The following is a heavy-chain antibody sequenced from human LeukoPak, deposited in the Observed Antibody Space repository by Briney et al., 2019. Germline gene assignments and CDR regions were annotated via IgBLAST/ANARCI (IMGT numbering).Heavy chain of an antibody. CDR1: GXSVSSNSSA. J-gene: IGHJ6*02. CDR2: TYYRSKWYN. V-gene: IGHV6-1*01. CDR3: ARRGPAGSSSSGMDV. Sequence: SQTLSLTCAISGXSVSSNSSAWNWIRQSPSRGLEWLARTYYRSKWYNDYAVSVKGRITINPDTSKNQFSLQLNSVTPEDTAVYYCARRGPAGSSSSGMDVWGQGTTVTVSS. D-gene: IGHD6-6*01.